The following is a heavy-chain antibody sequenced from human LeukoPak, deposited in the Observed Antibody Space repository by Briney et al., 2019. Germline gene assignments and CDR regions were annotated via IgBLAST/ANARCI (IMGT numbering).Heavy chain of an antibody. Sequence: GGSLRLSCAASGFTFSSYWMSWVRQAPGKGLEWVANINQDGSEKYYVDSVKGRFTISKDNAKNSLYLQMNSLRAEDTAVYYCARDLSRSFSMIRGLIQHREFDFWGRGTLVTVSS. CDR1: GFTFSSYW. CDR2: INQDGSEK. CDR3: ARDLSRSFSMIRGLIQHREFDF. D-gene: IGHD3-10*01. V-gene: IGHV3-7*01. J-gene: IGHJ4*02.